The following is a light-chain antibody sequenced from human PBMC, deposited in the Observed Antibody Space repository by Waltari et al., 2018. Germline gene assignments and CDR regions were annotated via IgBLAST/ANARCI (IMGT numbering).Light chain of an antibody. Sequence: EIVMTQSPATLSVSPGERATLSCRASQSVSSNLAWYQQKPGQAPRLLMYGTSASATGIPARFSGSGSGTEFTLTISSLQSEDSAVYYCQQYNNYPRTFGQGTKVEIK. V-gene: IGKV3-15*01. CDR3: QQYNNYPRT. CDR1: QSVSSN. J-gene: IGKJ1*01. CDR2: GTS.